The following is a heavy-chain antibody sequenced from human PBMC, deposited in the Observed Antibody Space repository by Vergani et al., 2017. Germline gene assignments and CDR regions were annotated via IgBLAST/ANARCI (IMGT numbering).Heavy chain of an antibody. V-gene: IGHV4-34*01. CDR3: ARGPSVREVSTTYLNY. CDR2: INHSGST. D-gene: IGHD5-24*01. J-gene: IGHJ4*02. CDR1: GGSFSDYY. Sequence: QVQLQQWGAGLLKPSETLSLTCDVYGGSFSDYYWNWIRQPPTKGLGWIGEINHSGSTNYNPTLKSRVTISVDTSKNQFSLKLSSVTAADTAVYYCARGPSVREVSTTYLNYWGQGTPVTVSS.